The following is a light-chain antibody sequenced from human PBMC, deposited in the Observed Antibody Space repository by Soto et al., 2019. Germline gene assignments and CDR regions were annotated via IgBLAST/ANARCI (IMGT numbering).Light chain of an antibody. CDR2: RHN. V-gene: IGLV1-47*01. CDR3: AAWDDSLSGRWV. J-gene: IGLJ3*02. CDR1: SSNIGSNY. Sequence: QSVLTQPPSASGTPGQRVTISCSGSSSNIGSNYVYWYQQLPGTAPKLLIYRHNQRPSGVPDPFSGSKSGTSASLAISGLRSEDEADYYCAAWDDSLSGRWVFGGGTKLTVL.